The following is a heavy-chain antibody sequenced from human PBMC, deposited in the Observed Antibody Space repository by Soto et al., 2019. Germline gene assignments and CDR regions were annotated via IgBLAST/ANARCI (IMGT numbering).Heavy chain of an antibody. V-gene: IGHV4-31*03. J-gene: IGHJ5*02. CDR2: IYYSGST. CDR3: ARDQYGSSGWFDP. D-gene: IGHD6-13*01. Sequence: PSQTLSVTCTVSGGSISSGGYYWSWIRQHPGKGLEWIGYIYYSGSTYYNPSLKSRVTIPVDTSKNQFSLKLSSVTAAYTAVYYCARDQYGSSGWFDPWGQGTLVTASS. CDR1: GGSISSGGYY.